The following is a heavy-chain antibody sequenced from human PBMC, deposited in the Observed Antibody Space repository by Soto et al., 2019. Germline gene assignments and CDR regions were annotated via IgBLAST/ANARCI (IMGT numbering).Heavy chain of an antibody. D-gene: IGHD6-6*01. CDR3: ARWDRVQYSSSRWYYYYGMDV. CDR2: ISYDGSNK. Sequence: PVGSLRLSCAASGFTFSSYAMHWVRQAPGKGLEWVAVISYDGSNKYYADSVKGRFTISRDNSKNTLYLQMNSLRAEDTAVYYCARWDRVQYSSSRWYYYYGMDVWGQGTTVTVSS. V-gene: IGHV3-30-3*01. CDR1: GFTFSSYA. J-gene: IGHJ6*02.